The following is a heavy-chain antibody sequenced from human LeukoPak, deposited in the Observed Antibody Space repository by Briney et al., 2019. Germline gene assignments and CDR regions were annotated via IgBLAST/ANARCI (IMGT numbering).Heavy chain of an antibody. CDR2: ISYDGSNK. V-gene: IGHV3-30*04. CDR3: ARDDFDILTGHEVPFDY. D-gene: IGHD3-9*01. CDR1: GFTFSSYA. Sequence: GGSLRLSCAASGFTFSSYAMHWVRQAPGKGLEWVAVISYDGSNKYYADSVKGRFTISRDNAKNSLYLQMNSLRAEDTAVYYCARDDFDILTGHEVPFDYWGQGTLVTVSS. J-gene: IGHJ4*02.